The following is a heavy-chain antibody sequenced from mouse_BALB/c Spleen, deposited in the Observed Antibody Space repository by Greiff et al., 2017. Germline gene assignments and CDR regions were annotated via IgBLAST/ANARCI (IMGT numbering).Heavy chain of an antibody. Sequence: VQLKESGAELVKPGASVKLSCTASGFNIKDTYMHWVKQRPEQGLEWIGRIDPANGNTKYDPKFQGKATITADTSSNTAYLQLSSLTSEDTAVYYCASGIYSLYWGQGTTLTVSS. CDR1: GFNIKDTY. V-gene: IGHV14-3*02. D-gene: IGHD1-1*01. CDR2: IDPANGNT. J-gene: IGHJ2*01. CDR3: ASGIYSLY.